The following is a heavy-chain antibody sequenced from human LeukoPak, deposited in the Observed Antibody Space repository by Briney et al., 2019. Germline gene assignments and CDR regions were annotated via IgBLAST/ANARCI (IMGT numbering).Heavy chain of an antibody. J-gene: IGHJ4*02. CDR3: ARESPLGYCSGGSCQGFDY. D-gene: IGHD2-15*01. Sequence: GGSLRLSCAASGFTFSSYEMNWVRQAPGKWLEWVSYISSSGSTIYYADCVKGRFTLSRINGKNSMYLQIHSMRAEAPSVTCCARESPLGYCSGGSCQGFDYWGQGTLVTVSS. V-gene: IGHV3-48*03. CDR1: GFTFSSYE. CDR2: ISSSGSTI.